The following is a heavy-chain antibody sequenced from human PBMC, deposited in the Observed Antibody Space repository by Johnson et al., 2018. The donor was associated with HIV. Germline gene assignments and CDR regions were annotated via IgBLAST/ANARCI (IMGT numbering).Heavy chain of an antibody. CDR1: GFTFSSYA. V-gene: IGHV3-30*04. D-gene: IGHD3-22*01. Sequence: QEKLVESGGGVVQPGRSLRLSCAASGFTFSSYAMHWVRQAPGKGLEWVAVISYDGSNKYYADSVKGRFTISRDNSKNTLYLQMNCLRAEDTALYYCARSVGYYDSSGYYYVDAFDNWGQGTMVTVSS. CDR3: ARSVGYYDSSGYYYVDAFDN. CDR2: ISYDGSNK. J-gene: IGHJ3*02.